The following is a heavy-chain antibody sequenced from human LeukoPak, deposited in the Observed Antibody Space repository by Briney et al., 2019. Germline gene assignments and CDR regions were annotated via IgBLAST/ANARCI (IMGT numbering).Heavy chain of an antibody. V-gene: IGHV3-53*01. Sequence: GGSLRLSCAASGFTFSDYYMSWIRQAPGKGLEWVSVIYSGGSTYYADSVKGRFTISRDNSKNTLYLQMNSLRAEDTAVYYCARESVVVTRVNAFDIWGQGTMVTVSS. D-gene: IGHD2-21*02. CDR3: ARESVVVTRVNAFDI. J-gene: IGHJ3*02. CDR2: IYSGGST. CDR1: GFTFSDYY.